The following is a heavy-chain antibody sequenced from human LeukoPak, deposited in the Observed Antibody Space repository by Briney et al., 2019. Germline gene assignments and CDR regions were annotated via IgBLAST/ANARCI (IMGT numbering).Heavy chain of an antibody. Sequence: ASVKVSCKASGYTFTGYCMHWVRQAPGQGLEWMGWINPNSGGTNYAQKFQGRVTTTRDTSISTAYMELSRLRSDDTAVYYCARIGILWLEFDPWGQGTLVTVSS. CDR1: GYTFTGYC. V-gene: IGHV1-2*02. D-gene: IGHD3-10*01. CDR2: INPNSGGT. CDR3: ARIGILWLEFDP. J-gene: IGHJ5*02.